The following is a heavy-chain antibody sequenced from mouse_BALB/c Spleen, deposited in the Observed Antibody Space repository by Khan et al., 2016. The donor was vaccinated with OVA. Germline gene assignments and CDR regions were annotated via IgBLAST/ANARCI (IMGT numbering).Heavy chain of an antibody. D-gene: IGHD4-1*01. V-gene: IGHV3-2*02. Sequence: EVQLVESGPGLVKPSQSLSLTCTVTGYSITSDYAWNWIRQFPGNKLEWMGYISYSGSTTYNPSLKSRISITRDTSKDQFFLQLKSVTSEDAATYYCASELGRYDALDYWGQGTSVTVSS. J-gene: IGHJ4*01. CDR2: ISYSGST. CDR3: ASELGRYDALDY. CDR1: GYSITSDYA.